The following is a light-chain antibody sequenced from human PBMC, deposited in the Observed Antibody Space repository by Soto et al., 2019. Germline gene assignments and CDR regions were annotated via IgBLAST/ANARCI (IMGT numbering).Light chain of an antibody. J-gene: IGLJ1*01. CDR3: SAYTSSSTPYV. V-gene: IGLV2-14*01. Sequence: QSALTQAASVSGSPGQSITISCTGTSNDVGGYNYVSWYQQHPDTAPKLIIYDVRYRPSGVSDRFSGSKSGNTASLTTSGLQAEDEADYYCSAYTSSSTPYVFGSGTKVTVL. CDR1: SNDVGGYNY. CDR2: DVR.